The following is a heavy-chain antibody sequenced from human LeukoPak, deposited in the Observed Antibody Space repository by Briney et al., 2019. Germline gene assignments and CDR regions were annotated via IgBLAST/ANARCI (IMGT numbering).Heavy chain of an antibody. Sequence: GGSLRLSCAASGFTVSGNYMSWVRQAPGKGLEWVSVIYSSGSTYYADSVKGRFTISRDNSKNTLYLQMNSLRDEDTAVYYCARGVAAAGTTLDYWGQGTLVTVSS. J-gene: IGHJ4*02. CDR3: ARGVAAAGTTLDY. D-gene: IGHD6-13*01. CDR1: GFTVSGNY. CDR2: IYSSGST. V-gene: IGHV3-66*01.